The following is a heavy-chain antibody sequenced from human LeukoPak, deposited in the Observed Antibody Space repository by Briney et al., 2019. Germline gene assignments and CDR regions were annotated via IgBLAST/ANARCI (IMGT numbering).Heavy chain of an antibody. CDR2: IYYSGST. D-gene: IGHD5-18*01. Sequence: SETLSLTCTVSGGSISSSSYYWGWIRQPPGKGLEWIGSIYYSGSTYYNPSLKSRVTISVDTSKNQFSLKLSSVTAADTAVYYCARQEPPDTAWGIDYWGQGTLVTVSS. CDR3: ARQEPPDTAWGIDY. J-gene: IGHJ4*02. CDR1: GGSISSSSYY. V-gene: IGHV4-39*01.